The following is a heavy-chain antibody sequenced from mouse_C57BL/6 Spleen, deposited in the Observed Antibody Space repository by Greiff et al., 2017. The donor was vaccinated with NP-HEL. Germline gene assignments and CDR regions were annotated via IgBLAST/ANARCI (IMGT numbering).Heavy chain of an antibody. J-gene: IGHJ2*01. CDR2: IRNKANGYTT. CDR1: GFTFTDYY. D-gene: IGHD1-1*01. Sequence: EVHLVESGGGLVQPGGSLSLSCAASGFTFTDYYMSWVRQPPGKALEWLGFIRNKANGYTTEYSASVKGRFTISRDNYQSILYLQMNARRAEDSATYYCARSAYGSQYYFDYWGQGTTLTVSS. V-gene: IGHV7-3*01. CDR3: ARSAYGSQYYFDY.